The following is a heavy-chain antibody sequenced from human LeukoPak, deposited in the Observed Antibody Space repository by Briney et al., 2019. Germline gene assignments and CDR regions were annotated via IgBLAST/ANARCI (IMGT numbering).Heavy chain of an antibody. V-gene: IGHV1-18*01. D-gene: IGHD3-16*01. CDR3: ARDPAGGGEN. Sequence: ASVKVSCKASGYTFTSYGISWVRQAPGQGLEWMGWISAYNGNTNYAQKLQGRVTITADKSTSTAYMELSSLRSEDTAVYYCARDPAGGGENWGQGTLVTVSS. CDR1: GYTFTSYG. J-gene: IGHJ4*02. CDR2: ISAYNGNT.